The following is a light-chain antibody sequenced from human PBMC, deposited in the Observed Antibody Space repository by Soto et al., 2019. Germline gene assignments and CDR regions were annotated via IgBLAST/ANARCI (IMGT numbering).Light chain of an antibody. CDR2: KAS. Sequence: DIQMTQPPSTLSASVGDRVTITCRASQSVSGWLAWYQQKPGKAPKLLIYKASTLESGVPSRFSGSGSGTEFTLTISTLQPDDFATYYCQHHGTFGQGTKV. CDR1: QSVSGW. J-gene: IGKJ1*01. CDR3: QHHGT. V-gene: IGKV1-5*03.